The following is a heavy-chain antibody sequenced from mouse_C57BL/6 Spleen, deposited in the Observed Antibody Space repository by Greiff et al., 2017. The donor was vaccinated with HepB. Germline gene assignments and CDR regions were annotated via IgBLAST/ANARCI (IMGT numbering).Heavy chain of an antibody. CDR3: TREPGYDYPFDY. J-gene: IGHJ2*01. V-gene: IGHV5-4*01. Sequence: EVMLVESGGGLVKPGGSLKLSCAASGFTFSSYAMSWVRQTPEKRLEWVATISDGGSYTYYPDYVKGRFTISRDKDKHNLYMQMSQLKSENTTMYYCTREPGYDYPFDYWGQGTTLTVSS. CDR1: GFTFSSYA. D-gene: IGHD2-4*01. CDR2: ISDGGSYT.